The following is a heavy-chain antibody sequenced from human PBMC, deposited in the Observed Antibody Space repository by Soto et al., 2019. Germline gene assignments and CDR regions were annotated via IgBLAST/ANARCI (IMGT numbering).Heavy chain of an antibody. V-gene: IGHV2-5*02. Sequence: QITLKDSGHTLMQPTQNLTVTGSPSGFSLSTSGAGVGWIRQTPEKALERLALLYWDDDKRYSLSLKSRHTITKYTDINQVVLKMTNMDPVDTATYYYEQYFYGSSTYSPWHYGMDVWGQGTTVTVSS. J-gene: IGHJ6*02. CDR1: GFSLSTSGAG. CDR3: EQYFYGSSTYSPWHYGMDV. D-gene: IGHD3-22*01. CDR2: LYWDDDK.